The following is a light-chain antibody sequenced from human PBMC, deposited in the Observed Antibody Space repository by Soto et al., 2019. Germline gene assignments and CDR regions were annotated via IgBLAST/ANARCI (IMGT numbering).Light chain of an antibody. Sequence: EIVLTQSPGTLSLSPGERATFSCRASQSLGSTYLAWYQQKPGQAPRLLIFGTSNRATGIPDRFSGSGSGSDFTRTTSRLEPEDFAVYYCQQYGSSMYTLGQGTKVYIK. CDR1: QSLGSTY. CDR2: GTS. J-gene: IGKJ2*01. CDR3: QQYGSSMYT. V-gene: IGKV3-20*01.